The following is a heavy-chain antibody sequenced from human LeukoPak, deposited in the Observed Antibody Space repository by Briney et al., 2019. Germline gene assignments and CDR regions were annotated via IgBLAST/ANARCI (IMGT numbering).Heavy chain of an antibody. D-gene: IGHD1-26*01. CDR3: ARCSGSYGAFWFDP. CDR1: GYSISSNYY. J-gene: IGHJ5*02. Sequence: SETLSLTCAVSGYSISSNYYWGWIRQPPGKGLEWIGSIFHSGSTYYNPSLKSRVTISVDTSKNQFSLKLSSEAAADTAVYYCARCSGSYGAFWFDPWGQGTLVTVSS. CDR2: IFHSGST. V-gene: IGHV4-38-2*01.